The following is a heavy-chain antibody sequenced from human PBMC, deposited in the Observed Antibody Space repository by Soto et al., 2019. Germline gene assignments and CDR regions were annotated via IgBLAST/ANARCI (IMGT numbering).Heavy chain of an antibody. Sequence: QVQLQESGPGLVKPSETLSLTCSVSGGTISSYYWSWIRQPPGKGLEWIGYIYSRGTTSSNPSLKSRATILVDTSKNQFSLRLTSVTATDTAVYYCATGRISRGLDVWGQGTTITVSS. CDR3: ATGRISRGLDV. V-gene: IGHV4-59*12. J-gene: IGHJ6*02. CDR1: GGTISSYY. CDR2: IYSRGTT.